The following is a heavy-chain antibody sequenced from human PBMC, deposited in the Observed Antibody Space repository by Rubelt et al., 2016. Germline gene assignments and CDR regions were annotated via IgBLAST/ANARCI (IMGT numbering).Heavy chain of an antibody. CDR2: IGGSDERT. D-gene: IGHD6-19*01. Sequence: GGSLRLSCAASGFTFRRYAMNWVREAPGKGLEWVSAIGGSDERTYYADSVKGRFTISRDNSKNTLHLQMNSLRAEDTAVCYCAKENSGLYFLDDWGQGTLVTVSP. CDR1: GFTFRRYA. CDR3: AKENSGLYFLDD. V-gene: IGHV3-23*01. J-gene: IGHJ4*02.